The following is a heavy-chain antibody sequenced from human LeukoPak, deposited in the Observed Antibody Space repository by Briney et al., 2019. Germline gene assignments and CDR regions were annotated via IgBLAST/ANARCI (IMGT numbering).Heavy chain of an antibody. D-gene: IGHD5-18*01. J-gene: IGHJ4*02. V-gene: IGHV3-30*02. CDR1: GFTFGSYG. Sequence: GGSLRLSCAASGFTFGSYGVHWVRQAPGKGLEWVAFIRYDGSNKYYADSVKGRFTISRDNSKNTLYLQMNSLRAEDTAVYYCAKDPRGYSYGLFDYWGQGTLVTVSS. CDR2: IRYDGSNK. CDR3: AKDPRGYSYGLFDY.